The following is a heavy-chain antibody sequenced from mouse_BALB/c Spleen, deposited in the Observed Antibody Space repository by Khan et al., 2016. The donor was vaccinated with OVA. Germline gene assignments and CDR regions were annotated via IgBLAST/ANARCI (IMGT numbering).Heavy chain of an antibody. CDR3: ARHDHDEIAY. CDR1: GFTFSDYY. J-gene: IGHJ3*01. Sequence: EVELVESGGGLVQPGGSLKLSCATSGFTFSDYYMYWLRQTPEKRLEWVAYISYGGNSTYFPDQVKGRFTITREQAKNTLYLQVSRLMSEDTARYYCARHDHDEIAYWGQGTRVTVSA. D-gene: IGHD2-4*01. CDR2: ISYGGNST. V-gene: IGHV5-12*02.